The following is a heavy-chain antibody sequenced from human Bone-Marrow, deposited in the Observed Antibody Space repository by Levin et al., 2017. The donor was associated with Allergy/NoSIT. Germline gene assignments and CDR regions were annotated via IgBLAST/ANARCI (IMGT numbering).Heavy chain of an antibody. CDR1: GASISNTIFY. Sequence: SETLSLTCTISGASISNTIFYWGWVRQPPGKGLEWIGSINYSGNTYYHPSLKSRVTISIDTSKNQFSLNLNSVTAADTAVYYCARQGCDNSGWCLLAFDPWGPGSLVTVSS. CDR3: ARQGCDNSGWCLLAFDP. D-gene: IGHD6-19*01. J-gene: IGHJ5*02. CDR2: INYSGNT. V-gene: IGHV4-39*01.